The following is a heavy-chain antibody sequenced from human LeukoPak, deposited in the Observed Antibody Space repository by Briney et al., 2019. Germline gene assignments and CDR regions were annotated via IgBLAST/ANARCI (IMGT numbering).Heavy chain of an antibody. V-gene: IGHV4-34*01. CDR1: GASLSDYY. Sequence: SETLSLTCAVYGASLSDYYWSWIRQPPGKGLEWIGEINHSGSTNYNPSLKSRVTISVDTSKNQFSLNLSSVTAADTAVYYCARSNIVATIAGYYYYYMDVWGKGTTVTVSS. CDR2: INHSGST. J-gene: IGHJ6*03. D-gene: IGHD5-12*01. CDR3: ARSNIVATIAGYYYYYMDV.